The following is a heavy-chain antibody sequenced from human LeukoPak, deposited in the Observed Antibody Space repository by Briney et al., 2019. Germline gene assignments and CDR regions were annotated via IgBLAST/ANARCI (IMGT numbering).Heavy chain of an antibody. Sequence: PSETLSLTCAASGGFFNDYSCSWLRQPPGKGLEWIGEIHPSGIFYYNSSLLSRVTISIDTSKSQFSLRLTSVTAADTAFYYCAKCRDRSKAVDHWGQGSLVTVSS. D-gene: IGHD5-24*01. CDR1: GGFFNDYS. V-gene: IGHV4-34*01. J-gene: IGHJ4*02. CDR2: IHPSGIF. CDR3: AKCRDRSKAVDH.